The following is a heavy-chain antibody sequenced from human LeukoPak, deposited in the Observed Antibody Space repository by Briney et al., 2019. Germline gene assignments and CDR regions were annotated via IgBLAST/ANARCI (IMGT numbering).Heavy chain of an antibody. CDR2: TCWSNGSI. V-gene: IGHV3-9*01. CDR3: AKGGSGDIVVVVAATPFDY. J-gene: IGHJ4*02. CDR1: GFTFDGYT. Sequence: GVSLRFSCSASGFTFDGYTRLRLPQAPGRGLEGVTSTCWSNGSIGYADSVKGRFTISRDNAKNSLYLQMNSLRAEDTALYYCAKGGSGDIVVVVAATPFDYWGQGTLVTVSS. D-gene: IGHD2-15*01.